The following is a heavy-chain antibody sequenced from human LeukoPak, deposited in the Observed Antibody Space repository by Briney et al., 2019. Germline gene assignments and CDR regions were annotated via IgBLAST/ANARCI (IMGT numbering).Heavy chain of an antibody. V-gene: IGHV3-7*01. J-gene: IGHJ3*02. CDR2: IKQDGSEK. Sequence: PGGSLRLSCAASGSTFSSYWMSWVRQAPGKGLEWVANIKQDGSEKYYVDSVKGRFTISRDNAKNSLYLQMNSLRAEDTAVYYCASTVTIFGADAFDIWGQGTMVTVSS. CDR1: GSTFSSYW. D-gene: IGHD3-3*01. CDR3: ASTVTIFGADAFDI.